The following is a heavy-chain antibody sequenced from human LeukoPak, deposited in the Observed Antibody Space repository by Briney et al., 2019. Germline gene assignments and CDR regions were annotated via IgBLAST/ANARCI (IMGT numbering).Heavy chain of an antibody. CDR2: FYRGDST. V-gene: IGHV3-53*01. J-gene: IGHJ6*02. CDR3: ARRQQLSYYYYGMDV. D-gene: IGHD6-13*01. Sequence: GGSLRLSCAASGFTVSSSYMYWVRQAPGKGLEWVSFFYRGDSTYYAESVRGRFTISRDNSKNTLYLLMNSLIPEDTAVYYCARRQQLSYYYYGMDVWGQGTTVTVSS. CDR1: GFTVSSSY.